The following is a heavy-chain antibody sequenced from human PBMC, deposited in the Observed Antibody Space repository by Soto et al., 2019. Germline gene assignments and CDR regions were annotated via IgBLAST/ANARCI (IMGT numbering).Heavy chain of an antibody. D-gene: IGHD2-15*01. CDR1: GFTFSNYA. V-gene: IGHV3-23*01. J-gene: IGHJ4*02. Sequence: PGGSLRLSCAASGFTFSNYAMSWVRQAPGKGLEWVSAIGGGGVPTYHADSVKGRFTISRDNSENTLYLQMNSLRAEDTAVYYCARTCSGGTCSFDYWGQGTLVTVSS. CDR3: ARTCSGGTCSFDY. CDR2: IGGGGVPT.